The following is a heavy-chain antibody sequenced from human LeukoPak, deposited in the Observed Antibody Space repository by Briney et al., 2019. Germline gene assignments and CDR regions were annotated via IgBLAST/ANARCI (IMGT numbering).Heavy chain of an antibody. V-gene: IGHV4-39*01. CDR2: MSYSGNT. CDR1: GGSISSSSYY. Sequence: PSETLSLTCTVSGGSISSSSYYWGWIRQPPGKGLEWIGSMSYSGNTYYNPSLKTRVTISVDTSKNQFSLKVTSETAADTAVYYCARWVGGVAAITDYWGQGTLVSVSS. D-gene: IGHD3-3*01. J-gene: IGHJ4*02. CDR3: ARWVGGVAAITDY.